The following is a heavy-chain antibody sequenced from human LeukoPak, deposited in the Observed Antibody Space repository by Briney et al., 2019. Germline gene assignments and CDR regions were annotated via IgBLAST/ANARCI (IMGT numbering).Heavy chain of an antibody. CDR2: IKEDESEK. J-gene: IGHJ3*02. D-gene: IGHD6-13*01. Sequence: GGSLSLSCTASGFTYNFYWMSWVRQAPGKGLEWVANIKEDESEKYYRVSVKGRFTLNRENPKNSLYLQKNSVRAEDTAVYLCAREGDSSLHYRSLDIWGQGTMVTVSS. CDR3: AREGDSSLHYRSLDI. V-gene: IGHV3-7*01. CDR1: GFTYNFYW.